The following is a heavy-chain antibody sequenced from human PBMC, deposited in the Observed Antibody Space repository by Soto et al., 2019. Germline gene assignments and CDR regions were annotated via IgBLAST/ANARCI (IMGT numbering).Heavy chain of an antibody. V-gene: IGHV4-4*02. CDR3: ARGHYDSSSWYGGNGAFDI. CDR2: IYHSGST. CDR1: SGSSSSSNW. D-gene: IGHD6-13*01. Sequence: SETLSLTCAVSSGSSSSSNWWSWFRQRPGKGLEWIEEIYHSGSTNYYPSLKSRVTISVDKSKNQFSLKLSSVTAADTAVYYCARGHYDSSSWYGGNGAFDIWGQGTMVTVSS. J-gene: IGHJ3*02.